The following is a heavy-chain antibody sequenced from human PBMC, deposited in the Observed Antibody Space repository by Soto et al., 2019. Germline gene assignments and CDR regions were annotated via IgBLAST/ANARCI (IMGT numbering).Heavy chain of an antibody. Sequence: SVKVSCKASGGTFSSYAISWVRQAPGQGLEWMGGIIPIFGTANYAQKFQGRVTITADESTSTAYMELSSLRSEDTAVYYCARAKKNSKGYCSGGSCYSPLYYWGQGTLVTVSS. D-gene: IGHD2-15*01. CDR2: IIPIFGTA. V-gene: IGHV1-69*13. CDR3: ARAKKNSKGYCSGGSCYSPLYY. CDR1: GGTFSSYA. J-gene: IGHJ4*02.